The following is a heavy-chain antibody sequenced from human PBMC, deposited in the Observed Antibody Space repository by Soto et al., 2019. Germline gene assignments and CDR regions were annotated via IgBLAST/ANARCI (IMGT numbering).Heavy chain of an antibody. J-gene: IGHJ3*02. D-gene: IGHD1-1*01. CDR3: AKYSQPIGFDSFDI. CDR1: GFTFSNYA. Sequence: EVQLLESGGGLVQPGGSLRLSCAASGFTFSNYAMSWVRQAPGKGLEWVSAISGSGTYYADSVKGRFTVSRDNSKNTLFLQVNSLRAEDTAVYYCAKYSQPIGFDSFDIWGQGTMVTVSS. V-gene: IGHV3-23*01. CDR2: ISGSGT.